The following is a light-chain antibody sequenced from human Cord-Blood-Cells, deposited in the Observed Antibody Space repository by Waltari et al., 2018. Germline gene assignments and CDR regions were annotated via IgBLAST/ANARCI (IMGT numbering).Light chain of an antibody. CDR1: QSVLYSSNNKNY. V-gene: IGKV4-1*01. CDR2: WAS. Sequence: DIVMTQSPDSLAVSLGERAPINCKSSQSVLYSSNNKNYLAWYQQKPGQPPKLLIYWASTREPGVPDRFSGSGSGTDFTLTISSLQAEDVAVYYCQQYYSTPPYTFGQGTKLEIK. J-gene: IGKJ2*01. CDR3: QQYYSTPPYT.